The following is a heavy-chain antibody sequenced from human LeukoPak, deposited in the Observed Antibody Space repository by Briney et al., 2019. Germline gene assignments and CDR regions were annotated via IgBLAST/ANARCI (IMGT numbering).Heavy chain of an antibody. CDR2: IKQDGREK. Sequence: GGSLRLSCAASGFTFSSYWMSWVRQAPGKGLEWVSNIKQDGREKYYVDSVKGRFTISRDNAKNSLYLQMNSLRAEDTAVHYCARDAMIVDDASDIWGQGTMVTVSS. CDR3: ARDAMIVDDASDI. D-gene: IGHD3-22*01. V-gene: IGHV3-7*01. J-gene: IGHJ3*02. CDR1: GFTFSSYW.